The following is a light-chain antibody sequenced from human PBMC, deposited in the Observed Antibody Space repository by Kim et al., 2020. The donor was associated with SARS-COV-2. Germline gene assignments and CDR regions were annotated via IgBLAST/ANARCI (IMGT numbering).Light chain of an antibody. V-gene: IGLV3-9*01. CDR1: NIGSKN. Sequence: SYELTQPLSVSVALGQTARITCGGNNIGSKNVHWYQQKPGQAPVLVIYRDSNRPSGIPERFSGSNSGNTATLTISRAQAGDEADYSCQVWESSTWVFGGG. J-gene: IGLJ3*02. CDR2: RDS. CDR3: QVWESSTWV.